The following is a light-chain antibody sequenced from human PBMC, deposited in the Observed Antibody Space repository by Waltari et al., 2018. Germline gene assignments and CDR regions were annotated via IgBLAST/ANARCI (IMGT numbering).Light chain of an antibody. Sequence: EIVLTQSPGTLSLSPGERATLSCSASQSVSNNYLAGYQQKPGQAPRLLIYGASSRATGIPDRFSGSGSGTDFTLTISRLEPEDFAMYYCQQYGSSSVTFGQGTKLEIK. J-gene: IGKJ2*01. CDR3: QQYGSSSVT. CDR2: GAS. CDR1: QSVSNNY. V-gene: IGKV3-20*01.